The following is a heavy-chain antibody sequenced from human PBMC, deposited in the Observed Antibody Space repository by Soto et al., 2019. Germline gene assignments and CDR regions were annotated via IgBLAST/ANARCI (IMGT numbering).Heavy chain of an antibody. CDR1: GYTFTSYG. CDR2: FSADNGNI. CDR3: ARPKYSSGWYGGYYFDN. D-gene: IGHD6-19*01. J-gene: IGHJ4*02. Sequence: QVQLVQSGAEVKKPGASVKVSCKASGYTFTSYGISWVRQAPGQGLEWMTWFSADNGNINYAQKLQGRVTMTTDTSTSTTYMELRSLRSDDTAVYYCARPKYSSGWYGGYYFDNWGQGTLVTVSS. V-gene: IGHV1-18*01.